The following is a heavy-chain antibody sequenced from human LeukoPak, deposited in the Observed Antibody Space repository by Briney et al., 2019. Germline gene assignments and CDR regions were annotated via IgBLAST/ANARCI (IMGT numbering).Heavy chain of an antibody. V-gene: IGHV4-31*03. CDR2: IYYSGST. Sequence: SETLSLTCTVSGGSISSGGYYWSWIRQHPGKGLEWIGYIYYSGSTYYNPSLKSRVTISVDTSKNQFSLKRSSVTAADTAVYYCARAVPGVRGVISYFDYWGQGTLVTVSS. J-gene: IGHJ4*02. D-gene: IGHD3-10*01. CDR3: ARAVPGVRGVISYFDY. CDR1: GGSISSGGYY.